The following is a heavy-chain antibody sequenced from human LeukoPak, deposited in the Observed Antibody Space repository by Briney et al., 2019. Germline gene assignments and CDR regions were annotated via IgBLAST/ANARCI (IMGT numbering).Heavy chain of an antibody. CDR3: TTDLRWYNIWYAGY. Sequence: GGSLRLSCAASGFTFKNAWMSWVRQAPGKGLEWLGRIKSNTDGGTIDYAAPVKGRFTISRDDSEKMLFLQMNSLITEDTAVYHCTTDLRWYNIWYAGYWGQGTLATVSS. CDR1: GFTFKNAW. D-gene: IGHD1-14*01. CDR2: IKSNTDGGTI. J-gene: IGHJ4*02. V-gene: IGHV3-15*01.